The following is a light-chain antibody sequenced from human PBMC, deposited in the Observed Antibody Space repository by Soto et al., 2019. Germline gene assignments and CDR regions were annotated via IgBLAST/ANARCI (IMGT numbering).Light chain of an antibody. CDR1: QSINSE. V-gene: IGKV3-15*01. J-gene: IGKJ2*01. Sequence: EIVMTQSPATLSLSPGERAALSCRASQSINSELAWYQQKPGQPPRLLIYGESTRATGVPARFTGSESGSEFTLAISGLQSEYFAVYYCQQGHKWPLPCGQGTRLEI. CDR3: QQGHKWPLP. CDR2: GES.